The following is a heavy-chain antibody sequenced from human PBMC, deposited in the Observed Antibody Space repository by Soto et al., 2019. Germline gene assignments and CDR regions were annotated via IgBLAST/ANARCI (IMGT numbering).Heavy chain of an antibody. V-gene: IGHV4-34*01. Sequence: PSETLSLTCAVYGGSFSGYYWSWIRQPPGKGLEWIGGINHSGSTNYNPSLKSRVTISVDTSKNQFSLKLSSVTAADTAVYYCARRYGYAFDIWGQGTMVTVSS. J-gene: IGHJ3*02. CDR1: GGSFSGYY. D-gene: IGHD4-17*01. CDR3: ARRYGYAFDI. CDR2: INHSGST.